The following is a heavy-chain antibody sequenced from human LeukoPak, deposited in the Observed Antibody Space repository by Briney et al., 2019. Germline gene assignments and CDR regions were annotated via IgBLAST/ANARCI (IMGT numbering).Heavy chain of an antibody. V-gene: IGHV1-2*06. Sequence: ASVKVSCKASGYTFTGYYMHWVRQAPGQGLEWMGRINPNSGGTNYAQKFQGRVTMTRDTSISTAYMELSRLRSDDTAVYYCARDPARHCSGGSCYSGWFDPWGQGTLVTVSS. CDR3: ARDPARHCSGGSCYSGWFDP. J-gene: IGHJ5*02. CDR2: INPNSGGT. D-gene: IGHD2-15*01. CDR1: GYTFTGYY.